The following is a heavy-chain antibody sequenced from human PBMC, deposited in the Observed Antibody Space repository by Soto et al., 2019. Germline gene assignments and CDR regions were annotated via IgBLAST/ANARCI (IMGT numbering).Heavy chain of an antibody. CDR1: GGTFSSYA. CDR2: IIPIFGTA. Sequence: ASVKVSCKASGGTFSSYAISWVRQAPGQGLEWMGGIIPIFGTANYAQKFQGRVTITADESTSTAYMELSSLRSEDTAVYYCARGGWDYSRYYFVYWGQGTLVTVSS. J-gene: IGHJ4*02. CDR3: ARGGWDYSRYYFVY. D-gene: IGHD6-19*01. V-gene: IGHV1-69*13.